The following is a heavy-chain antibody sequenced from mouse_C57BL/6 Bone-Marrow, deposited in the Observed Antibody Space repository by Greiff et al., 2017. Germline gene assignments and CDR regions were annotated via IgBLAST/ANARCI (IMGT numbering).Heavy chain of an antibody. CDR3: ARAGTTIVVDWYCDV. Sequence: QVQLQQPGAELVMPGASVKLSCKASGYTFTSYWMHWVKQRPGQGLEWIGEIDPSDSYTTYNQKFKGKSTLTVAKSSSTAYMQLSRLTSEDSAVYYCARAGTTIVVDWYCDVWGTGTTVTVSS. J-gene: IGHJ1*03. D-gene: IGHD1-1*01. CDR2: IDPSDSYT. V-gene: IGHV1-69*01. CDR1: GYTFTSYW.